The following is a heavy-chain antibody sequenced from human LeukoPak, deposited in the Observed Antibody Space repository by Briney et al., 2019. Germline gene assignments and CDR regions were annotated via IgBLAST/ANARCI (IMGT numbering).Heavy chain of an antibody. J-gene: IGHJ4*02. D-gene: IGHD2-15*01. V-gene: IGHV4-39*07. CDR1: SGSISRSNYY. CDR3: ARVSAPGGTRLFDS. CDR2: VYYDTT. Sequence: SETLSLTCRVSSGSISRSNYYWAWIRQSPGKGLEWIGSVYYDTTHYSPSLQSRVSISVDTSKNQFSLKLTSMTAADTAVYYCARVSAPGGTRLFDSWGQGTLVTVSS.